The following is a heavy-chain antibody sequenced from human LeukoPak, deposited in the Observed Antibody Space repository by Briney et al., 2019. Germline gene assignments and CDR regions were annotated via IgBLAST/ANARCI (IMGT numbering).Heavy chain of an antibody. CDR3: AKDTVTGKTGLFYYMDI. CDR1: GFTFSSYA. J-gene: IGHJ6*03. V-gene: IGHV3-23*01. D-gene: IGHD1/OR15-1a*01. Sequence: PGGSLRLSCAASGFTFSSYAMSWVRQAPGKGLEWVSAISGSGGSTYYADSVKGRFTISRDNSKNTLYLQMNSLRAEDTAVYYCAKDTVTGKTGLFYYMDIWGTGDTVTVSS. CDR2: ISGSGGST.